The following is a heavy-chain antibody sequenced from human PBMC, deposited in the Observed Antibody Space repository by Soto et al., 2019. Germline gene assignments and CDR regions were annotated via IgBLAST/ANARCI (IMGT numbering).Heavy chain of an antibody. Sequence: QVQLVESGGGVVQPGRSLRLSCAASGFTFSSYGMHWVRQAPGKGLEWVAVISYDGSNKYYADSVKGRFTISRDNSKNTLYLQVSRLRAEGTAVYSGAPWFGAFDYWGQGTLVTVSS. CDR2: ISYDGSNK. CDR1: GFTFSSYG. J-gene: IGHJ4*02. D-gene: IGHD3-10*01. V-gene: IGHV3-30*03. CDR3: APWFGAFDY.